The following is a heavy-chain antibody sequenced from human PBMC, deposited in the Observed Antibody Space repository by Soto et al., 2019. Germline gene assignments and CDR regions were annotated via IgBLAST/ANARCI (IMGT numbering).Heavy chain of an antibody. CDR2: ISGSGGST. CDR1: GFTFSSYV. CDR3: AKDFGLRRGSR. Sequence: GGSLRLSCAASGFTFSSYVMTWVRQAPGKGLEWVSGISGSGGSTYYADSVKGRFTISRDNSKNTLYLQMNSLRAEDTAVYYCAKDFGLRRGSRWGQGTLVTVSS. V-gene: IGHV3-23*01. J-gene: IGHJ4*02. D-gene: IGHD3-16*01.